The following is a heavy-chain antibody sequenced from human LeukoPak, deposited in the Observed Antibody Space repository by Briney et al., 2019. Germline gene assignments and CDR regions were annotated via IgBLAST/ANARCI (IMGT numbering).Heavy chain of an antibody. D-gene: IGHD3-22*01. V-gene: IGHV4-4*02. CDR3: AGLVGRYSSGLYYYYFDY. CDR2: MYLSGTT. CDR1: GDSINSLDL. Sequence: PSETLSLTCTVSGDSINSLDLWNWVRQPPGKGLEWIGEMYLSGTTHSNPSVKSRVTISIDKSKNQFFLNLSSVTAADTAVYYCAGLVGRYSSGLYYYYFDYWGQGTLVTVSS. J-gene: IGHJ4*02.